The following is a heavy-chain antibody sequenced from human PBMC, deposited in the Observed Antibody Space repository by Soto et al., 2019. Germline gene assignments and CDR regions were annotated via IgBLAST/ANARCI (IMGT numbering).Heavy chain of an antibody. CDR3: ARGQRFSDWFDP. J-gene: IGHJ5*02. CDR2: IYSIGST. Sequence: SETLSLTCTVSGASISGFYCSWIWKSAGKGLEWIGRIYSIGSTKYNPSLQSRVTMSLDTSKNQFSLRLTSVTAAETAVYYCARGQRFSDWFDPWGQGTLVTVSS. CDR1: GASISGFY. D-gene: IGHD3-3*01. V-gene: IGHV4-4*07.